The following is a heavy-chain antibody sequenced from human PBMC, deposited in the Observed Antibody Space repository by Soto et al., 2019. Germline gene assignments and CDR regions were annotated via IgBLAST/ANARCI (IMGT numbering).Heavy chain of an antibody. Sequence: GRSRRLCRGASGCTPIRYAMSWVRQAPGKGLEWVSAISGSGGSTYYADSVKGRFTIPTDNSKNTLYLQMNSLRAEDTAVYYCAKPFYDFWSGYQDYWGQGT. CDR1: GCTPIRYA. V-gene: IGHV3-23*01. J-gene: IGHJ4*02. CDR3: AKPFYDFWSGYQDY. D-gene: IGHD3-3*01. CDR2: ISGSGGST.